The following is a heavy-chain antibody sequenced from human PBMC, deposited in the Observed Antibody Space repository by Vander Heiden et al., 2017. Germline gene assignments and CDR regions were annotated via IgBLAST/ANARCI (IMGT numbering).Heavy chain of an antibody. J-gene: IGHJ4*02. CDR3: ARDRRLAGATSVYYFDY. D-gene: IGHD1-26*01. CDR2: ISSSSSYI. V-gene: IGHV3-21*01. CDR1: GFTFSSYS. Sequence: EVQLVESGGGLVKPGGSLRLSCAASGFTFSSYSMNWVRQAPGKGLEWVSSISSSSSYIYYADSVKGRFTISRDNAKNSLYLQMNSLRAEDTAVYYCARDRRLAGATSVYYFDYWGQGTLVTVSS.